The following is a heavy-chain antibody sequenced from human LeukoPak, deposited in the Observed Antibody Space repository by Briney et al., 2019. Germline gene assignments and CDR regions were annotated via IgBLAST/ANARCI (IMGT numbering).Heavy chain of an antibody. CDR1: GGSISSYY. J-gene: IGHJ4*03. D-gene: IGHD3-3*01. CDR2: IYYSGST. CDR3: ARGITIFGGCYFDY. V-gene: IGHV4-59*01. Sequence: SETLSLTCTVSGGSISSYYWSWIRQPPGKGLEWIGYIYYSGSTNYNPSLKSRVTISVDTSKNQFSLKLSSVTAADTAVYYCARGITIFGGCYFDYWGQGTMVTVSS.